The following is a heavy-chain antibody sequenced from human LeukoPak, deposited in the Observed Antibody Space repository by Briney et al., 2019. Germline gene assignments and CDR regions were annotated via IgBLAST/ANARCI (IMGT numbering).Heavy chain of an antibody. Sequence: SETLSLTCTVSGGSISSYYWSWIRQPPGKGLEWIGYIYYSGSTNYNPSLKSRVTISVDTSKNQFSLKLSSVTAADTAVYYCARGSSTWFGELLNNFDYWGQGTLVTVSS. CDR1: GGSISSYY. V-gene: IGHV4-59*08. D-gene: IGHD3-10*01. CDR3: ARGSSTWFGELLNNFDY. CDR2: IYYSGST. J-gene: IGHJ4*02.